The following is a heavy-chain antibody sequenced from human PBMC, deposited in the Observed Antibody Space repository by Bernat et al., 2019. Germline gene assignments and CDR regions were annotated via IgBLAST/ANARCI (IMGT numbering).Heavy chain of an antibody. Sequence: QLQLQESGPGLVKPSETLSLTCTVSGGSISSSSYYWGWIRQPPGKGLEWIGSIYDSGSTYYNPSLKSRVTISVDTSKNQFSLKLSSVTAADTAVYYCARIVVVPAATLVFDYWGQGTLVTVSS. D-gene: IGHD2-2*01. V-gene: IGHV4-39*01. CDR1: GGSISSSSYY. CDR3: ARIVVVPAATLVFDY. CDR2: IYDSGST. J-gene: IGHJ4*02.